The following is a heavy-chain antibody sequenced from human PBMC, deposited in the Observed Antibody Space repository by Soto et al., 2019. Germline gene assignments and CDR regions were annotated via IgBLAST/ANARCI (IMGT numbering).Heavy chain of an antibody. CDR3: ARAMIWSEPYGAGYYFDY. J-gene: IGHJ4*02. D-gene: IGHD1-26*01. Sequence: QVQLVQSGAEVKKPGASVKVSCKASGYTFTRYPIHWVRQAPGQRLEWMGWINTGNGNTKYSQKYQGRVTISRDTSANTAYMELSSLRSEDTAVYYCARAMIWSEPYGAGYYFDYWGQGTLGTVSS. V-gene: IGHV1-3*04. CDR1: GYTFTRYP. CDR2: INTGNGNT.